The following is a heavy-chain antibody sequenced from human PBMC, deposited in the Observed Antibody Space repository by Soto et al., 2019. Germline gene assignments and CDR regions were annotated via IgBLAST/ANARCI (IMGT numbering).Heavy chain of an antibody. CDR2: INYSGST. CDR3: AKTGFWSGYRVVDY. V-gene: IGHV4-39*01. D-gene: IGHD3-3*01. Sequence: QLQLQESGPGLVRPSETLSLTCTVSGGSISSSSSYWGWIRQPPGKGLEWIGSINYSGSTYYNPPIKSRITISVDTSKNQFSLRLSSVTAADTAVYFCAKTGFWSGYRVVDYWGQGTLVTVSS. CDR1: GGSISSSSSY. J-gene: IGHJ4*02.